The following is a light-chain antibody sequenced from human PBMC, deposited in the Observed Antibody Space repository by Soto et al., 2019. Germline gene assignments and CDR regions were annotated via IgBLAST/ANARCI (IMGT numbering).Light chain of an antibody. CDR3: QQYGSSPS. CDR1: QSVSSSY. CDR2: GAS. J-gene: IGKJ4*01. V-gene: IGKV3-20*01. Sequence: VLTQSPGTLSLSPGERATLSCMASQSVSSSYLAWYQQKPGQAPRLLIYGASSRATGIPDRFSGSGSGTDFTLTISRLEPEDFAVYYCQQYGSSPSFGGGTKVDIK.